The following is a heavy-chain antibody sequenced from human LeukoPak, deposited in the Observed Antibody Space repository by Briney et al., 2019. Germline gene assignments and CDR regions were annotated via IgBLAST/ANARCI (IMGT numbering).Heavy chain of an antibody. CDR1: GGSISSYY. CDR3: ARAMGPSGAFDI. D-gene: IGHD3-16*01. J-gene: IGHJ3*02. Sequence: SETLSLTCTVSGGSISSYYWNWIRQPAGRGLEWIGRIYPTGSTDYNPSLKSRVSMSADTSKNLFSLKLSSVTAADTAVYYCARAMGPSGAFDIWGQGTMVTVSS. V-gene: IGHV4-4*07. CDR2: IYPTGST.